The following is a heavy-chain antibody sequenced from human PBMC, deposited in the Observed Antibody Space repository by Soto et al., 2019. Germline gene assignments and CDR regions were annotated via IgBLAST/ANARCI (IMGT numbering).Heavy chain of an antibody. J-gene: IGHJ5*02. Sequence: EVQLVESGGGLVQPGGSLRVSCVASGFTLRSHRIHWVRQAPGKGLAWVSRIDTDGGGTSYADSVKGRFTISTDNAKNTVYLQMNGLRAEDTAVYYCATVFDLWGQGTLVTVSS. CDR2: IDTDGGGT. CDR3: ATVFDL. V-gene: IGHV3-74*01. CDR1: GFTLRSHR.